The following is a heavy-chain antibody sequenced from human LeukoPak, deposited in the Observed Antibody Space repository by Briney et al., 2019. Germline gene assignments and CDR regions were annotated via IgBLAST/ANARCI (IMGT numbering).Heavy chain of an antibody. D-gene: IGHD1-20*01. CDR3: ARDARKYNWNPDY. CDR2: IWYDGSNK. Sequence: PGRSLRLSCAASGFGLSNYGIHWVRQAPGKGLEWVAVIWYDGSNKFYADSVKGRFTISRDNSKNTLYLQMNSLRAEDTAVYYCARDARKYNWNPDYWGQGALVTVSS. CDR1: GFGLSNYG. J-gene: IGHJ4*02. V-gene: IGHV3-33*01.